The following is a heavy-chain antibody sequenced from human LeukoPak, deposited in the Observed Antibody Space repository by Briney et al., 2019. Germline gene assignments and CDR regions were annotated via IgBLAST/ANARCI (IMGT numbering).Heavy chain of an antibody. D-gene: IGHD2-8*01. Sequence: GGSLRLSCAASGFTFSSSAMHWVRQAPGKGLEWMTSISYEGGSIHYADSVKGRITVSRDNSKNTLYLQMNSLTEEDTAVYYCAKEERGGFCTNGVCYPGDYWGQGTLVTVSS. CDR2: ISYEGGSI. V-gene: IGHV3-30*18. CDR1: GFTFSSSA. CDR3: AKEERGGFCTNGVCYPGDY. J-gene: IGHJ4*02.